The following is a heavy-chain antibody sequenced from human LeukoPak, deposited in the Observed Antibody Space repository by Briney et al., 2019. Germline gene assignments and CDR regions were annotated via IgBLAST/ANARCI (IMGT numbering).Heavy chain of an antibody. CDR1: GGSFSGYY. J-gene: IGHJ4*02. V-gene: IGHV4-34*01. CDR2: INHSGST. CDR3: AREAIGDAAYY. Sequence: PSETLSLTCAVYGGSFSGYYWSWIRQPPGKGLEWIGEINHSGSTNYNPSLKSRVTISVDTSKNQFSLKLSSVTAADTAVYYCAREAIGDAAYYWGQGTLVTVSS. D-gene: IGHD4-17*01.